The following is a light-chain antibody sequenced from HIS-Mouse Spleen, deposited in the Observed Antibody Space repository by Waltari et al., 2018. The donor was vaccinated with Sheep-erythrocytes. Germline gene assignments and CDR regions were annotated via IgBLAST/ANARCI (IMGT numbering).Light chain of an antibody. CDR3: QQYGSSPFT. J-gene: IGKJ3*01. V-gene: IGKV3-20*01. Sequence: EIVLTQSPGTLSLSPRERATLSCRASQSVSSSYLAWYQQKPGQAPRLLIYGASSRATGIPDRFSDSGSGTDFTLTISRLEPEDFAVYYCQQYGSSPFTFGPGTKVDIK. CDR1: QSVSSSY. CDR2: GAS.